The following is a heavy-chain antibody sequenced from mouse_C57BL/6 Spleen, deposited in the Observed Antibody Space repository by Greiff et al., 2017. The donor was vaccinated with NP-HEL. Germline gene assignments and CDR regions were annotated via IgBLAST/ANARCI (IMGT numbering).Heavy chain of an antibody. CDR2: IYPGDGDT. V-gene: IGHV1-82*01. Sequence: QVQLQQSGPELVKPGASVKISCKASGYAFSSSWMNWVKQRPGKGLEWIGRIYPGDGDTNYNGKFKGKATLTADKSSSTAYRQLSSLTSEDSAVYFCARESGNYAVLGYYYAMDYWGQGTSVTVSS. CDR1: GYAFSSSW. J-gene: IGHJ4*01. CDR3: ARESGNYAVLGYYYAMDY. D-gene: IGHD2-1*01.